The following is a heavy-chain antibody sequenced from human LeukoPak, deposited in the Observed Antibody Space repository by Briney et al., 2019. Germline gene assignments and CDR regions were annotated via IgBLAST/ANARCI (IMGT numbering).Heavy chain of an antibody. Sequence: ASVRVSCKASGYTFTDHYMHWVRQAPGQGLEWMGWINPNSGGTNYAQKFQGRVTMTRDTSISTAYMELNRLRPDDTAMYYCARVMITFGGIIGSFFDYWGQGNLVTVSS. CDR2: INPNSGGT. CDR1: GYTFTDHY. CDR3: ARVMITFGGIIGSFFDY. J-gene: IGHJ4*02. D-gene: IGHD3-16*02. V-gene: IGHV1-2*02.